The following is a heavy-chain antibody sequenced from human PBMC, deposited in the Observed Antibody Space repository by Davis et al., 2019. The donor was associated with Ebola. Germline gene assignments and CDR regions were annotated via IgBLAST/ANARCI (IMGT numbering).Heavy chain of an antibody. CDR2: VYHSGST. D-gene: IGHD3-22*01. V-gene: IGHV4-59*12. Sequence: SETLSLTCTVSGGSIINYFWGWIRQSPGKGLAWIGEVYHSGSTNYNPSLNSRVTISVDKSNNQFSLKLNSVTAADTAVYYCARDYYDSSGYLHYFDYWGQGTLVTVSS. CDR3: ARDYYDSSGYLHYFDY. CDR1: GGSIINYF. J-gene: IGHJ4*02.